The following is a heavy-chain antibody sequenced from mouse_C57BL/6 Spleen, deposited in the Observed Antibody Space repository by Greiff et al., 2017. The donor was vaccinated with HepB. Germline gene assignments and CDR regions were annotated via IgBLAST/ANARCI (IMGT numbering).Heavy chain of an antibody. CDR2: IYPSDSET. J-gene: IGHJ4*01. D-gene: IGHD2-5*01. CDR1: GYTFTSYW. CDR3: ARDYSNYSYAMDY. Sequence: QVQLQQPGAELVRPGSSVKLSCKASGYTFTSYWMDWVKQRPGQGLEWIGNIYPSDSETHYNQKFKDKATLTVDKSSSTAYMQLSSLTSEDSAVYYCARDYSNYSYAMDYWGQGTSVTVSS. V-gene: IGHV1-61*01.